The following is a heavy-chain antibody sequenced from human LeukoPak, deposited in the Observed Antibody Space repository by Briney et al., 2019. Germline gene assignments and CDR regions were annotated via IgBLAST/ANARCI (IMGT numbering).Heavy chain of an antibody. CDR3: AREDDYGDI. Sequence: GGSLRLSCAASGSTFSSYEMNWVRQAPGKGLEWVSYISSSGSTIYYADSVKGRFTISRDNAKNSLYLQMNSLRAEDTAVYYCAREDDYGDIWGQGTMVTVSS. CDR2: ISSSGSTI. D-gene: IGHD4-17*01. V-gene: IGHV3-48*03. CDR1: GSTFSSYE. J-gene: IGHJ3*02.